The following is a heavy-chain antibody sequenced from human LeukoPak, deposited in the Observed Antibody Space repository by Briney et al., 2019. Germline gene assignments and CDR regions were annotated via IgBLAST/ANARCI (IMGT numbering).Heavy chain of an antibody. CDR2: IYYSGST. V-gene: IGHV4-30-4*01. J-gene: IGHJ4*02. CDR1: GVSISSGDYY. D-gene: IGHD3-16*01. CDR3: ARGMSTYPQYYFDD. Sequence: TLSLTCTVSGVSISSGDYYWSRHPQPPGMGLVWIGYIYYSGSTYYNPSLKSRVTISVDTSKNQLYLKLSAVPAADTAVYCCARGMSTYPQYYFDDWGQGSPVTVSS.